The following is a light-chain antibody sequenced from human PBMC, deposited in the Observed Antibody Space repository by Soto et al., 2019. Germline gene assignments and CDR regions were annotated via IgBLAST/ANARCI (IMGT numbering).Light chain of an antibody. V-gene: IGKV3-15*01. CDR3: QQYNKWPPIT. CDR2: DVS. CDR1: QSVSSD. J-gene: IGKJ5*01. Sequence: DIVLTQSPATLSVSPGERVTLSCRASQSVSSDLAWYQQKPGQAPRLVVYDVSTRATGIPARFSGSGSGTEFTLTISSLQSEDSAVYYCQQYNKWPPITFGQGTRLEIK.